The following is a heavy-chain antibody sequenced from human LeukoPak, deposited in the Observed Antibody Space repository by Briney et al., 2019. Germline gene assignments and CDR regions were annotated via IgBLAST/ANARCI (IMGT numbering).Heavy chain of an antibody. V-gene: IGHV4-59*12. J-gene: IGHJ6*02. CDR2: FYYSGST. CDR1: GGSISGYY. Sequence: SETLSLTRTVSGGSISGYYWSWLRQPPGRGLEWIGYFYYSGSTYYNPSLKSRVTISVDTSKNQFSLKLSSVTAADTAVYYCARSVSVVPAASLPYQIKVYYYGMDVWGQGTTVTVSS. CDR3: ARSVSVVPAASLPYQIKVYYYGMDV. D-gene: IGHD2-2*01.